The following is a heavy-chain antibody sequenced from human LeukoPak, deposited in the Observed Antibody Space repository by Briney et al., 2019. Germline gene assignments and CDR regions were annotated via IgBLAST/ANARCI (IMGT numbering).Heavy chain of an antibody. CDR2: ISAYNGNT. CDR1: GYAFTSNG. J-gene: IGHJ4*02. Sequence: ASVKVSCKASGYAFTSNGISWVRQAPGQGLEWMGWISAYNGNTNYEQKLQGRVTMTTDTSTSTAYMELRSLRSDDTAVYYCASYGSEMKEFDYWGQGTLVTVSS. CDR3: ASYGSEMKEFDY. V-gene: IGHV1-18*01. D-gene: IGHD3-10*01.